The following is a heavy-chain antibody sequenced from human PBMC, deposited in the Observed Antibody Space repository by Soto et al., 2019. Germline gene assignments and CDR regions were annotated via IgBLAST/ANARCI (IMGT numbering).Heavy chain of an antibody. CDR3: ARSVTAMGYYYYYMDV. D-gene: IGHD5-18*01. CDR2: IYYSGST. CDR1: GGSISSYY. V-gene: IGHV4-59*08. Sequence: SETLSLTCTVSGGSISSYYWSWIRQPPGKGLEWIGYIYYSGSTDYNPSLKSRVTISVDTSKNQFSLKLSSVTAADTAVYYCARSVTAMGYYYYYMDVWGKGTTVTXSS. J-gene: IGHJ6*03.